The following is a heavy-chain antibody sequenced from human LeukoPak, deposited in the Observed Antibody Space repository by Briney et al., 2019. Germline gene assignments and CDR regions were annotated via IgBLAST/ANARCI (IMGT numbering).Heavy chain of an antibody. CDR1: GGSIRSSSYC. CDR2: IYYSGTT. J-gene: IGHJ4*02. V-gene: IGHV4-39*01. CDR3: ARHFYPPLYGSAIDY. Sequence: PSETLSLTCTVAGGSIRSSSYCWGWLREPPGKGLEWIGSIYYSGTTYYTPSLKSRVPISVDTSKNPFSLKLSSVTAADTAVYYCARHFYPPLYGSAIDYWGQGTLVTVSS. D-gene: IGHD1-1*01.